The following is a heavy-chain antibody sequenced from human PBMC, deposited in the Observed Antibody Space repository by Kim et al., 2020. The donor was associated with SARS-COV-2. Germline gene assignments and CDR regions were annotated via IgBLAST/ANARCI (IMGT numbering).Heavy chain of an antibody. J-gene: IGHJ4*02. V-gene: IGHV4-39*01. D-gene: IGHD6-13*01. CDR1: GGSISSSSYY. Sequence: SETLSLTCTVSGGSISSSSYYWGWIRQPPGKGLEWIGSIYYSGSTYYNPSLKSRVTISVDTSKNQFSLKLSSVTAADTAVYYCASPLGAAAGYWGQGTLVTVSS. CDR3: ASPLGAAAGY. CDR2: IYYSGST.